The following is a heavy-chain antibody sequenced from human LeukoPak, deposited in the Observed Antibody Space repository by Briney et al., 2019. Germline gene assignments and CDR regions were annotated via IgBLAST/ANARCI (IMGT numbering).Heavy chain of an antibody. V-gene: IGHV1-69*04. CDR3: ARTGDGYNYGMDV. CDR2: IIPTLGIA. J-gene: IGHJ6*02. Sequence: SVKVSCKASGGTFSSYAISWVRQAPGQGLEWMERIIPTLGIANYAQKFQGRVTITADKSTSTAYMELSSLRSEDTAVYYCARTGDGYNYGMDVWGQGTTVTVSS. CDR1: GGTFSSYA. D-gene: IGHD5-24*01.